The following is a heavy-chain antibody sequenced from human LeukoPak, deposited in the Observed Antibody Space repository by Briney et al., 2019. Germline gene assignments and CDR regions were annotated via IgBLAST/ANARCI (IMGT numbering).Heavy chain of an antibody. Sequence: GASVKVSCKASGFTFTSSAVQWVRQARGQRLEWIGWIVVGSGNTNYAQKFQERVTITRDMSTSTAYMELSSLRSEDTAVYYCAAGLGYCTNGVSSLMRRGYYYYGMDVWGQGTTVTVSS. CDR2: IVVGSGNT. V-gene: IGHV1-58*01. D-gene: IGHD2-8*01. J-gene: IGHJ6*02. CDR1: GFTFTSSA. CDR3: AAGLGYCTNGVSSLMRRGYYYYGMDV.